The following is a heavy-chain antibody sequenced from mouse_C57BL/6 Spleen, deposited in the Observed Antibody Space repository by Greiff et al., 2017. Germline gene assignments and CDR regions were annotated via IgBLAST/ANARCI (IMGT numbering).Heavy chain of an antibody. Sequence: VHLVESGAELMKPGASVKLSCKATGYTFTGYWIEWVKQRPGHGLEWIGEILPGSGSTNYNEKFKGKATFTADTSSNTAYMQLSSLTTDDSAIYYCARRRNNYALYYFDYWGQGTTLTVSS. D-gene: IGHD5-2*01. CDR1: GYTFTGYW. CDR2: ILPGSGST. J-gene: IGHJ2*01. CDR3: ARRRNNYALYYFDY. V-gene: IGHV1-9*01.